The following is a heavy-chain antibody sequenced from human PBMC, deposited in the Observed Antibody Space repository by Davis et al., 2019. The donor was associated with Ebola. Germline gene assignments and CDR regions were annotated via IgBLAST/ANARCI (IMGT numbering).Heavy chain of an antibody. J-gene: IGHJ4*02. CDR3: AREVGETKLDQ. V-gene: IGHV1-69*13. D-gene: IGHD1-26*01. CDR2: IIPILGTA. CDR1: GGTFSSYA. Sequence: SVKVSCKASGGTFSSYAMSWVRQATGQGLEWLGGIIPILGTANYAQKFQGRVTITADESTSTAYMELSSLRSDDTAVYYCAREVGETKLDQWGQGTLLTVSS.